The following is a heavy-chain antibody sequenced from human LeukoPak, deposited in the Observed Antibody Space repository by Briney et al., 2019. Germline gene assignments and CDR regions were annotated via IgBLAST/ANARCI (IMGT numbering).Heavy chain of an antibody. J-gene: IGHJ5*02. CDR3: ARDYRRGTIFGATVNLRFDP. V-gene: IGHV4-34*01. CDR2: INHSGNP. CDR1: GGSFSGFY. Sequence: PSETLSLTCGVYGGSFSGFYWSWIRQPPGKGLEWIGEINHSGNPNYNPSLKSRVTISLDTSKNQFSLKLRSVTAADTAVYYCARDYRRGTIFGATVNLRFDPWGQGTLVTVSS. D-gene: IGHD3-3*01.